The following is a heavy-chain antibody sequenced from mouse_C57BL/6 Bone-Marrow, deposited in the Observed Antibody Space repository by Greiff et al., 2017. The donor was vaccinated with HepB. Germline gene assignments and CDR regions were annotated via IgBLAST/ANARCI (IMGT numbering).Heavy chain of an antibody. Sequence: VQLQQSGPELVKPGASVKISCKASGYAFSSSWMNWVKQRPGKGLEWIGRIYPEDGDTNYNGKFKGKATLTADKSSSTAYMQLSSLTSEDSAVYFCAPNYYGSSYWYFDVWGTGTTVTVSS. CDR2: IYPEDGDT. V-gene: IGHV1-82*01. CDR1: GYAFSSSW. CDR3: APNYYGSSYWYFDV. J-gene: IGHJ1*03. D-gene: IGHD1-1*01.